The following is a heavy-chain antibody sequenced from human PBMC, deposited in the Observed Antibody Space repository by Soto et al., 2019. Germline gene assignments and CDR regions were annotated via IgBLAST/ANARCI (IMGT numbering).Heavy chain of an antibody. J-gene: IGHJ4*02. CDR1: GYTFSSYG. V-gene: IGHV1-18*01. Sequence: QVQLVQSGAEVKKPGASVKVSCKASGYTFSSYGITWVRQAPGQGLEWMGWISTYNDNTKYAQKVQGRVTMTTDASTSTAYMELTSLRSDDTAIYYCARDPFHYDSSGYYGVYWGQGTLVTVSS. CDR2: ISTYNDNT. CDR3: ARDPFHYDSSGYYGVY. D-gene: IGHD3-22*01.